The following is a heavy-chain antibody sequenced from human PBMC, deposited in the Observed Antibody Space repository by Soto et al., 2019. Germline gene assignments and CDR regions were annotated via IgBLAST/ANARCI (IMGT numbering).Heavy chain of an antibody. J-gene: IGHJ4*02. CDR3: AGGSGWLSDS. CDR2: IKQDGSEK. CDR1: GFTFSTYW. V-gene: IGHV3-7*05. Sequence: EVQLVESGGGLVQPGGSLRPSCAASGFTFSTYWMSWVRQAPGKGLEWVAIIKQDGSEKLYVDSLKGRFTISRDNAKSSLYLQMNSLRAEDTAVYYCAGGSGWLSDSWGQGTLVIVSS. D-gene: IGHD3-3*01.